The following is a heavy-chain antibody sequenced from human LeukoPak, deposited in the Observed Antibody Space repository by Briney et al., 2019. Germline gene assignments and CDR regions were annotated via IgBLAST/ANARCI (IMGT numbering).Heavy chain of an antibody. CDR3: AKRGSYDFWSGYYYDY. V-gene: IGHV3-23*01. CDR2: TSGSGGST. J-gene: IGHJ4*02. Sequence: GGSLRLSCAASGFTFNNFAMSWVRQAPGKGLEWGSATSGSGGSTYYADSVKGRFTISRDNSKNTLYLQMNSLRADDTALYYCAKRGSYDFWSGYYYDYWGRGTPVTVSS. CDR1: GFTFNNFA. D-gene: IGHD3-3*01.